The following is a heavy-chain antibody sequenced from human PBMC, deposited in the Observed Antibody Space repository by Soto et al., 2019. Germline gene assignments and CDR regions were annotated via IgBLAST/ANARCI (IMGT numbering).Heavy chain of an antibody. J-gene: IGHJ4*02. D-gene: IGHD3-9*01. Sequence: QVQLVESGGGVVQPGRSLRLSCAASGFTFSSYGMHWVRQAPGKGLEWVAVISYDGSNKYYADSVKGRFTISRDNSKNTLYLQMNSLRAEDTAVYYCATPGPYYDIVTGYYKADYAERVDYWGQGTLVTVSS. V-gene: IGHV3-30*03. CDR2: ISYDGSNK. CDR1: GFTFSSYG. CDR3: ATPGPYYDIVTGYYKADYAERVDY.